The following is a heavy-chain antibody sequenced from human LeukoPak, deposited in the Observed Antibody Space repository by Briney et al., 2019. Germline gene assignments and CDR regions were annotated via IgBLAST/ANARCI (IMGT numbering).Heavy chain of an antibody. CDR1: GFTFNKAR. V-gene: IGHV3-15*01. Sequence: PGGSLRLSCAASGFTFNKARMNWVRQGPGQGLEWVGRFTSKTDGGTTDYAAPVRDRSTISRDDSKDTLYLQMNSLKTEDTAVYYCTTAQFFNSSGALAYWGQGTLVTVSS. D-gene: IGHD3-22*01. CDR3: TTAQFFNSSGALAY. J-gene: IGHJ4*02. CDR2: FTSKTDGGTT.